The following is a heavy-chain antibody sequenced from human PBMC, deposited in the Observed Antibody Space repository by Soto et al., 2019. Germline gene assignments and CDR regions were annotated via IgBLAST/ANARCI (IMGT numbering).Heavy chain of an antibody. CDR3: ARVITGTTQFDP. J-gene: IGHJ5*02. CDR1: GYTFTSYY. CDR2: INPSGGST. D-gene: IGHD1-20*01. Sequence: ASVKVSCKASGYTFTSYYMHWVRQAPGQGLDWMGIINPSGGSTSYAQKFQGRVTMTRDTSTSTVYMELSSLRSEDTAVYYCARVITGTTQFDPWGQGTLVTVSS. V-gene: IGHV1-46*01.